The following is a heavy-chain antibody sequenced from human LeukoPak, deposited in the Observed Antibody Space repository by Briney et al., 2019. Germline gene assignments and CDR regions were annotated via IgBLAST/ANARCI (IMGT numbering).Heavy chain of an antibody. D-gene: IGHD2-2*01. V-gene: IGHV1-2*02. CDR3: ASFNGRQYQLPHRAFDI. CDR1: GYTFTGYY. Sequence: ASVKVSCKASGYTFTGYYMHWVRQAPGQGLEWMGWINPNSGCTNDAQKFQGRVTMIRDTYISTAYMELSRLRSDDTPVYYCASFNGRQYQLPHRAFDIWGQGTMVTDSS. CDR2: INPNSGCT. J-gene: IGHJ3*02.